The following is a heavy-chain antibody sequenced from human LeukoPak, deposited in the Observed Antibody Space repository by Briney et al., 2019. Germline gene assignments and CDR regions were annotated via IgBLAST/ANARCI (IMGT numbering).Heavy chain of an antibody. J-gene: IGHJ3*02. CDR2: IYYSGST. Sequence: PSETLSLTCTVSGGSISSSSYYWGWIRQPPGKGLEWIGSIYYSGSTYYNPSLKSRVTISVDTSKNQFSLKLSSVTAADTAVYYCTRSHMVRGVHDAFDTWGQGTMVTVSS. CDR3: TRSHMVRGVHDAFDT. D-gene: IGHD3-10*01. CDR1: GGSISSSSYY. V-gene: IGHV4-39*01.